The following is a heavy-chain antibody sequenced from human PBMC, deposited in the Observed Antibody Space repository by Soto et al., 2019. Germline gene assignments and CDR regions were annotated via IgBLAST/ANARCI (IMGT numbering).Heavy chain of an antibody. J-gene: IGHJ4*02. Sequence: QLQLQESGPGLVKPSETLSLTCTVSGGSISSSSYYWGWIRQPPGKGLEWIGSIYYSGSTYYNPSLKSRVSISVETSKNQFSLRLSSVTAADTAVYYCARDRYYYDSDGYYYFFDYWGQGTLVTVSS. CDR3: ARDRYYYDSDGYYYFFDY. D-gene: IGHD3-22*01. CDR2: IYYSGST. CDR1: GGSISSSSYY. V-gene: IGHV4-39*07.